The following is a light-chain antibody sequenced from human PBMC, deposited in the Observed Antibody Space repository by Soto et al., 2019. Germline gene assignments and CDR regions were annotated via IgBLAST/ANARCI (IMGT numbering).Light chain of an antibody. V-gene: IGKV2-28*01. J-gene: IGKJ5*01. Sequence: DIVMTQSPLSLPVTPGEPASISCRSSQSLLHSNGYNYLDWYLQKPGQSPQLLIYLGSNRASGVPDRFSGSGSGTDFTLTISRLGPEDFAVYYCQQYGNSPITFGQGTRLEIK. CDR3: QQYGNSPIT. CDR1: QSLLHSNGYNY. CDR2: LGS.